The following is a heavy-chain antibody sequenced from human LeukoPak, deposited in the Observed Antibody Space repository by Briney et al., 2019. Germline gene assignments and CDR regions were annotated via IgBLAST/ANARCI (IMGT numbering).Heavy chain of an antibody. V-gene: IGHV1-2*04. D-gene: IGHD3-22*01. J-gene: IGHJ4*02. CDR1: EYTFASYD. Sequence: ASVKVSCTASEYTFASYDIYWVRQAPGQGLEWMGWINPNSGGTNYAQKFQGWVTMTRDTSISTAYMELSRLRSDDTAVYYCARGDSSGTYFDYWGQGTLVTVSS. CDR2: INPNSGGT. CDR3: ARGDSSGTYFDY.